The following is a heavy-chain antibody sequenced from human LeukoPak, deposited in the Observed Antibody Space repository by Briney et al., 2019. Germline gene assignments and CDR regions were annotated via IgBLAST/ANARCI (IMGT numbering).Heavy chain of an antibody. CDR3: AKDLSAVAGTLDY. CDR1: GFTFSSYG. J-gene: IGHJ4*02. D-gene: IGHD6-19*01. Sequence: GGSLRLSCAASGFTFSSYGMHWVRQAPGKGLEWVAFIRYDGSNKYYADSVKGRFTISRDNSKNTLYLQMNSLRAEDTAVYYCAKDLSAVAGTLDYWGQGTLVTVSS. V-gene: IGHV3-30*02. CDR2: IRYDGSNK.